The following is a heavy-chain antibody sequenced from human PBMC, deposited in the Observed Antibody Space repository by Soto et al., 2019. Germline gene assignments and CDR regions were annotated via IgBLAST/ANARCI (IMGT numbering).Heavy chain of an antibody. Sequence: QVQLVESGGGVVQPGRSLRLSCAASGFTFSSYAMHWVRQAPGKGLEWVAVISYDGSDKYYADSVKGRFTISRDNSKNKLYLPMNRLRAEDTAVYSCARDPLWGPEMVLWYFDLWGRGTVVTVSA. CDR1: GFTFSSYA. D-gene: IGHD3-10*01. CDR3: ARDPLWGPEMVLWYFDL. V-gene: IGHV3-30-3*01. J-gene: IGHJ2*01. CDR2: ISYDGSDK.